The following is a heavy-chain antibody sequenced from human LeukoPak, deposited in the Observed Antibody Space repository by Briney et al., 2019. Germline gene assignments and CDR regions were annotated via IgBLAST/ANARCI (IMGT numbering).Heavy chain of an antibody. J-gene: IGHJ4*02. V-gene: IGHV3-9*01. CDR1: GFTFRDYA. D-gene: IGHD3-22*01. Sequence: GGSLRLSCAASGFTFRDYARQWDGQAPGKGREGGSGISSNSGRTDYAHSLQGRFTISRDNSMTSLYLQLNSLRADDTALYYCAKGEPYYHTSGYFPFDYWGQGTLVTVSS. CDR3: AKGEPYYHTSGYFPFDY. CDR2: ISSNSGRT.